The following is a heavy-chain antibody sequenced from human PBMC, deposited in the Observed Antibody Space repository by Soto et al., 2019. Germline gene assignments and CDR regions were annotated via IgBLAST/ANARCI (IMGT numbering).Heavy chain of an antibody. J-gene: IGHJ4*02. CDR3: VGHVPEAGTFEH. Sequence: EVQLVQSGAELKRPGESLRISCKDSGYSFTNYWMSWVRQTPGKGLEWMGRIDPANSQTTYSPSYEGHVTFSVDKSISTAYLQWSRLQASDTAIYSCVGHVPEAGTFEHWGQGTPVTVSS. V-gene: IGHV5-10-1*01. D-gene: IGHD6-19*01. CDR1: GYSFTNYW. CDR2: IDPANSQT.